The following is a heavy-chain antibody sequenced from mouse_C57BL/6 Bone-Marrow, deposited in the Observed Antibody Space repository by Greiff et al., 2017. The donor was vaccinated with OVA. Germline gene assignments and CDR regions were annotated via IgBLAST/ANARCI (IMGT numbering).Heavy chain of an antibody. D-gene: IGHD4-1*01. Sequence: VQLQQSGAELARPGASVKLSCKASGYTFTSYGISWVKQRTGQGLEWIGEIYPRSGNTYYNEKFKGKATLTADKSSSTAYMELRSLTSEDSAVYFCARSWGPYYFDYGGQGTTLTVSS. J-gene: IGHJ2*01. CDR2: IYPRSGNT. V-gene: IGHV1-81*01. CDR3: ARSWGPYYFDY. CDR1: GYTFTSYG.